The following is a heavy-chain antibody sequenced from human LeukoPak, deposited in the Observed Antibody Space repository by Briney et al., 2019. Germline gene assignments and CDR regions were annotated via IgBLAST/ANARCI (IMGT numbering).Heavy chain of an antibody. Sequence: GGSLRLSCAASGFTFSSYGMHWVRQAPGKGLEWVAVIWYDGSNKYYADSVKGRFTISRDNSKNTLYLQMNSLRAEDTAIYYCTRVGYIDEGIDYWGQGTLVTVSS. CDR1: GFTFSSYG. V-gene: IGHV3-33*01. J-gene: IGHJ4*02. CDR2: IWYDGSNK. D-gene: IGHD5-24*01. CDR3: TRVGYIDEGIDY.